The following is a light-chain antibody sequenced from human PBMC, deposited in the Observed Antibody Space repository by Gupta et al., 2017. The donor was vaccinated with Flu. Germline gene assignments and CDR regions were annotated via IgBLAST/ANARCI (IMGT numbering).Light chain of an antibody. CDR3: SSFTSSLTWV. V-gene: IGLV2-14*01. CDR2: EVS. J-gene: IGLJ3*02. Sequence: QSALTQTASVSGSPGQSITISCTGTSSDVGRYNYVSWFQQYPGKAPKLMIYEVSNWPSGVSNRFSGSKSGNTASLTISGLQAEDEADYYCSSFTSSLTWVFGGGTKLTVL. CDR1: SSDVGRYNY.